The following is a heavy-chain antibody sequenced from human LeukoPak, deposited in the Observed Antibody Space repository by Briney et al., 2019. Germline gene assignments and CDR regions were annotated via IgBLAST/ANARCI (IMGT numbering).Heavy chain of an antibody. Sequence: GGSLRLSCAASGFTFSSYAMSWVRQAPGRGLEWVSAISGSGGSTYYADSVKGRFTISRDNSKNTLYLQMNSLRAEDTAVYYCAKVGYCSGGSCLFGAFDIWGQGTMVTVSS. J-gene: IGHJ3*02. CDR2: ISGSGGST. D-gene: IGHD2-15*01. V-gene: IGHV3-23*01. CDR1: GFTFSSYA. CDR3: AKVGYCSGGSCLFGAFDI.